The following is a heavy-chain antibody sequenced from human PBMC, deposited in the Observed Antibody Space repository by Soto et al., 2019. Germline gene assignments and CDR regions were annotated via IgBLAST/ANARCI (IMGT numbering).Heavy chain of an antibody. CDR3: ARARATIAAAAIFDC. J-gene: IGHJ4*02. V-gene: IGHV4-4*02. Sequence: QVQLQESGPGLVKPSGTLSLTCAVSGGSISTSNWWSWVRQPPGKGLEWIGEVYRTGSTNYNPSLESRLTXSLAXSXDQFSLKLTSVTAADTAVYYCARARATIAAAAIFDCWGQGTLVTVSS. CDR1: GGSISTSNW. CDR2: VYRTGST. D-gene: IGHD6-13*01.